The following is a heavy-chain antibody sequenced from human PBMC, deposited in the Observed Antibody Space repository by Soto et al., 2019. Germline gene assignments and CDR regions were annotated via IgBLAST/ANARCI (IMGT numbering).Heavy chain of an antibody. CDR1: GFTFSSYS. V-gene: IGHV3-48*01. CDR3: ARGRPGIAVAGDY. CDR2: ISSSSSTI. Sequence: EVQLVESGGGLVQPGGSLRLSCAASGFTFSSYSMNWVRQAPGKGLEWVSYISSSSSTIYYADSVKGRVTISRDNAKNSLYLQMNSLRAEDTAVYYCARGRPGIAVAGDYWGQGTLVTVSS. J-gene: IGHJ4*02. D-gene: IGHD6-19*01.